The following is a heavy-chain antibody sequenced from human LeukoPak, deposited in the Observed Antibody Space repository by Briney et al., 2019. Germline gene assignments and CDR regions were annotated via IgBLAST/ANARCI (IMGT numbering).Heavy chain of an antibody. D-gene: IGHD3-10*01. Sequence: GGSLRLSCAASGFTFSSYSLNWVRQAPGKGLEWVSSISSSSSYIKYADSVKGRFTISRDNAKNSLYLQMNSLRAEDTAVYYCASDTMVRGVTRHWGQGTLVTVSS. V-gene: IGHV3-21*01. CDR1: GFTFSSYS. J-gene: IGHJ4*02. CDR3: ASDTMVRGVTRH. CDR2: ISSSSSYI.